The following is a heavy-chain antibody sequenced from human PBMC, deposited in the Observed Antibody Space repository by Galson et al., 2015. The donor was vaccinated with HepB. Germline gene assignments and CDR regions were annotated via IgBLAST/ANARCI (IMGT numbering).Heavy chain of an antibody. V-gene: IGHV3-48*01. CDR1: GISFSTYV. J-gene: IGHJ4*02. D-gene: IGHD3-22*01. Sequence: SLRLSCAASGISFSTYVMNWVRQAPGKGLEWISYISASGNTIRYADSVKGRFTISRDNAKNSLYLQMNNLGAEDTAVYYCTRNPVPPYESHPGYFDYWGQGTLVTGSS. CDR2: ISASGNTI. CDR3: TRNPVPPYESHPGYFDY.